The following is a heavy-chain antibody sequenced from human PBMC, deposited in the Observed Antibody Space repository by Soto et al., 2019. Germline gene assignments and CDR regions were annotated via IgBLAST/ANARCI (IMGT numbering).Heavy chain of an antibody. CDR3: AKLPWEVAPS. V-gene: IGHV1-69*06. CDR1: RGTFSSCA. J-gene: IGHJ5*02. Sequence: SVKVSCKASRGTFSSCAIRWVRQAPGQGLEWMGGIIPIFGTANYAQKFQGRVTITADKSTSTAYMELNSLEAEDMAVYYCAKLPWEVAPSWGQATLVTLSS. CDR2: IIPIFGTA. D-gene: IGHD1-26*01.